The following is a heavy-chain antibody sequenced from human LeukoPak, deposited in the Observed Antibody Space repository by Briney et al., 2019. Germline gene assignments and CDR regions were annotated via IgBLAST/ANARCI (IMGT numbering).Heavy chain of an antibody. D-gene: IGHD1-26*01. J-gene: IGHJ4*02. CDR2: IFYSGGT. CDR3: ARDGSYRHFDY. CDR1: GGSINTPNYY. Sequence: PSETLSLTCTVSGGSINTPNYYWGWIRQAPGKGLEWIGNIFYSGGTYYSPSLTSRVTISLDTSRNQFSLKLSSVTAADTAVYYCARDGSYRHFDYWGQGTLVTVSS. V-gene: IGHV4-39*07.